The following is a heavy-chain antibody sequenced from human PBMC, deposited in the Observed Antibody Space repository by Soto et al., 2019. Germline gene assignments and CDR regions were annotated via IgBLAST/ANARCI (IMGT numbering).Heavy chain of an antibody. CDR1: RFTFSDYG. CDR2: ISHGATRK. V-gene: IGHV3-30*18. Sequence: GGSLRLSCAASRFTFSDYGMHWVRQAPGKGLEWVAGISHGATRKSYSDSVKGRFIISRDNSKKMLYLQLNSLRAEDTALYYCAKETAGKTWGQGTLVTVSS. J-gene: IGHJ4*02. CDR3: AKETAGKT. D-gene: IGHD1-1*01.